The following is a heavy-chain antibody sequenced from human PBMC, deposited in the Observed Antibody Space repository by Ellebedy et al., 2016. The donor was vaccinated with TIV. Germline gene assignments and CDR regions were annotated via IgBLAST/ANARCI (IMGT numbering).Heavy chain of an antibody. CDR2: INPNSGGT. CDR3: ARVPGSWYFGPGY. J-gene: IGHJ4*02. CDR1: GYTFTGYY. Sequence: AASVKVSCKASGYTFTGYYMHWVRQAPGQGLEWMGWINPNSGGTNYAQKFQGRVTMTRDTSISTADMELSRLRSDDTAVYYCARVPGSWYFGPGYWGQGTLVTVSS. V-gene: IGHV1-2*02. D-gene: IGHD6-13*01.